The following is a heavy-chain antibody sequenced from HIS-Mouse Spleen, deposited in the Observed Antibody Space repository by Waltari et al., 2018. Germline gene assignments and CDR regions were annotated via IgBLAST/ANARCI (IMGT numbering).Heavy chain of an antibody. CDR3: ARIAEGYTSGWYAFDY. CDR1: GFSLSTSGTC. D-gene: IGHD6-19*01. V-gene: IGHV2-70*15. Sequence: QVTLRESGPALVNPTQTLTLTCTFSGFSLSTSGTCVSWIRQPPGKALEWLARIDWDDDKYYSTSLKTRLTISRDTSKNQVVLTMTNMDPLDTATYYCARIAEGYTSGWYAFDYWGQGTLVTVSS. CDR2: IDWDDDK. J-gene: IGHJ4*02.